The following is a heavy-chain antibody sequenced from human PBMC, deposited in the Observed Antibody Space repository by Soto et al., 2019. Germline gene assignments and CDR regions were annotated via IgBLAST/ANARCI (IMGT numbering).Heavy chain of an antibody. CDR1: GGSISSYY. CDR2: IYNSGST. D-gene: IGHD6-13*01. Sequence: SETLSLTCTASGGSISSYYWSWVRQPPGKGLEWIGYIYNSGSTNYNPSLKSRVTISVDTSKNQFSLKLSSVTAADTAVYYCARGIEIAAAFDYWGQGTLVTVSS. CDR3: ARGIEIAAAFDY. J-gene: IGHJ4*02. V-gene: IGHV4-59*01.